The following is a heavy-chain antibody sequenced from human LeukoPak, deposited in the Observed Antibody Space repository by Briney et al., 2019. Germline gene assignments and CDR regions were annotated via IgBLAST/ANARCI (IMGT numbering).Heavy chain of an antibody. CDR2: IYYSGST. J-gene: IGHJ4*02. CDR1: GGSISSGGYY. V-gene: IGHV4-31*03. CDR3: ARVFNDYYDSSGFYYFDY. Sequence: SETLSLTCIVSGGSISSGGYYWSWIRQHPGKGLEWIGYIYYSGSTYYNPSLKSRVTISVDTSKNQFSLKLSSVTAADTAVYYCARVFNDYYDSSGFYYFDYWGQGTLVTVSS. D-gene: IGHD3-22*01.